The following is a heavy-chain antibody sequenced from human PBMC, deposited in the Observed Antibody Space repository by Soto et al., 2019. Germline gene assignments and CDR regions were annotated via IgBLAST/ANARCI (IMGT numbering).Heavy chain of an antibody. CDR3: ASGSRGGDSYHYSFDY. CDR1: GFTFSSDG. J-gene: IGHJ4*02. CDR2: IWYDGSNK. Sequence: PGGSLRLSRAASGFTFSSDGMHWVRQAPGKGLEWVAVIWYDGSNKYYVDSVKGRFTISRDNSKNTLYLQMNSLRAEATAVYYCASGSRGGDSYHYSFDYWGQGT. V-gene: IGHV3-33*01. D-gene: IGHD2-21*02.